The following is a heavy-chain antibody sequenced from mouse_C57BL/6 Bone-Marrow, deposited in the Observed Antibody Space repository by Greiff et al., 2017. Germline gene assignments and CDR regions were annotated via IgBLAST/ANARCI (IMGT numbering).Heavy chain of an antibody. J-gene: IGHJ1*03. CDR3: TRDPGFYWYFDV. V-gene: IGHV5-9-1*02. CDR2: ISSGGDYI. Sequence: EVQRVESGEGLVKPGGSLKLSCAASGFTFSSYAMSWVRQTPEKRLEWVAYISSGGDYIYYADTVKGRFTISRDNARNTLYLQMSSLKSEDTAMYYCTRDPGFYWYFDVWGTGTTVTVSS. CDR1: GFTFSSYA.